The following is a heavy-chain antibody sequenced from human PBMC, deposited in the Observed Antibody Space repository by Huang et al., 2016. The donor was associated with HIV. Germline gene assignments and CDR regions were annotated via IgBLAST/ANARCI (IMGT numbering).Heavy chain of an antibody. CDR3: ARDWSFGSSTSPAD. V-gene: IGHV1-2*02. Sequence: QVQLVQSGAEVKNPGATVRVSCKASGYTFTASNIHWVRQAPGQGLEWMGWIDATRGGPIYAKGFQGRGTMARDTTISTGHMDLRRIQSDDTAVYFCARDWSFGSSTSPADWGQGTLVTVSS. J-gene: IGHJ4*02. CDR2: IDATRGGP. D-gene: IGHD6-6*01. CDR1: GYTFTASN.